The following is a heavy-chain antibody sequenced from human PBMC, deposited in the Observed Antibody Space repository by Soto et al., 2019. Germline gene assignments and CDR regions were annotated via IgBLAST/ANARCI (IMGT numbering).Heavy chain of an antibody. Sequence: PGGSLRLSCAASGFTFSDYYMHWIRQAPGKGLEWVSYISGSGDTIHYADSVQGRFTISRDNAKGSLYLQMSSLRAEDTAVYYCARVGGSASCFSDWFDPWGQGTLVTVSS. CDR2: ISGSGDTI. J-gene: IGHJ5*02. V-gene: IGHV3-11*01. CDR1: GFTFSDYY. D-gene: IGHD2-2*01. CDR3: ARVGGSASCFSDWFDP.